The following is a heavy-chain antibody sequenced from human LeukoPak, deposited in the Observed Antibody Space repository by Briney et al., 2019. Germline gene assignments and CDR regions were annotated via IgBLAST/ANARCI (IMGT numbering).Heavy chain of an antibody. CDR3: ASGGWELPFDY. J-gene: IGHJ4*02. CDR1: GYSISSGYY. CDR2: IYHSGST. Sequence: SETLSLTCTVSGYSISSGYYWGWIPQPPGKGLEWIGSIYHSGSTYYNPSLKSRVTISVDTSKNQFSLKLSSVTAADTAVYYCASGGWELPFDYWGQGALVTVSS. V-gene: IGHV4-38-2*02. D-gene: IGHD1-26*01.